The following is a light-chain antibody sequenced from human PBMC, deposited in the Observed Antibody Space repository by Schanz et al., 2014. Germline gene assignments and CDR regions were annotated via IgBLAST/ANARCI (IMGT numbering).Light chain of an antibody. J-gene: IGLJ3*02. CDR1: SSDVGGYNY. CDR3: TAWDDSLTARV. V-gene: IGLV2-8*01. Sequence: QSALTQPASVSGSPGQSITISCTGTSSDVGGYNYVSWYQQHPGKAPKLMIYEVTKRPSGVPDRFSGSKSGNTASLTVSGLQAEDEADYYCTAWDDSLTARVFGGGTKLTVL. CDR2: EVT.